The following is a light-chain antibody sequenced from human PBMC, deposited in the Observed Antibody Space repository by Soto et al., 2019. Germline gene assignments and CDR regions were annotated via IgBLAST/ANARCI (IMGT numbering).Light chain of an antibody. V-gene: IGLV2-23*01. CDR2: EGS. CDR1: SSDVGSYNL. CDR3: CSYAGSSTPHVV. Sequence: QSALTQPASVSGSPGQSITISCTGTSSDVGSYNLVSWYQQHPGKAPKLMIYEGSKRPSGVSNRFSGSKSGNTASLTISGLQAEDEPDYYCCSYAGSSTPHVVFGGGTKLTVL. J-gene: IGLJ2*01.